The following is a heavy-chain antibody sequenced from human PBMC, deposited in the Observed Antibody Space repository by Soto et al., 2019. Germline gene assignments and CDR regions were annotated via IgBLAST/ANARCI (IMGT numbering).Heavy chain of an antibody. CDR1: GGTFSSYA. J-gene: IGHJ3*02. V-gene: IGHV1-69*13. CDR2: IIPIFGTA. D-gene: IGHD3-22*01. Sequence: VASVKVSCKASGGTFSSYAISWVRQAPGQGLEWMGGIIPIFGTANYAQKFQGRVTITADESTSTAYMELSSLRSEDTAVYYCAREVDYYDSSGYSVPQAFDIWGQGTMVTVS. CDR3: AREVDYYDSSGYSVPQAFDI.